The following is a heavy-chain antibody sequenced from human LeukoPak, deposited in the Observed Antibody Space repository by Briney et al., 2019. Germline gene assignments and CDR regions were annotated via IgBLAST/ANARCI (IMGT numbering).Heavy chain of an antibody. CDR1: GYTFTDYY. D-gene: IGHD3-10*01. J-gene: IGHJ4*02. V-gene: IGHV1-2*02. CDR2: INPNSGGT. CDR3: ARDAGFGELTYYFDY. Sequence: ASVKVSCKASGYTFTDYYMHWVRQAPGQGLEWMGWINPNSGGTNYAQKFQGRVTMTRDTSISTAYMELSRLRSDDTAVYYCARDAGFGELTYYFDYWGQGTLVTVSS.